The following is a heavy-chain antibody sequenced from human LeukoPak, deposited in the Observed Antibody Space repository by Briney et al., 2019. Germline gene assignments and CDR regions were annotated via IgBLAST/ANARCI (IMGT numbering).Heavy chain of an antibody. V-gene: IGHV4-59*01. CDR2: ISYAGST. CDR1: GGSISTYY. Sequence: PSETLSLTRTVSGGSISTYYWTWIRQSPGKGLEWIGYISYAGSTNYNPSLNSRITISVDTSKNQLFLKLSPVTAADAAVYFCARALGKTASTRYYMDVWGKGTTVTVSS. J-gene: IGHJ6*03. CDR3: ARALGKTASTRYYMDV. D-gene: IGHD1-7*01.